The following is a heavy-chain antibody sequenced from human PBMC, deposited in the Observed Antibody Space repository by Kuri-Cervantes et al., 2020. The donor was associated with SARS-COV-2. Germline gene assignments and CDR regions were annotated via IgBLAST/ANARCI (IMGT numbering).Heavy chain of an antibody. CDR1: GGSISGDTYY. V-gene: IGHV4-61*02. Sequence: LRLSCTVSGGSISGDTYYWSWVQQPAGKGLEWIGRIYSSGNTNYNPSLKSRVTISEDTSKNQFSLKLTSVTAADTAVYFCARGRGYHDSSGYYFDSWGQGTLVTVSS. CDR3: ARGRGYHDSSGYYFDS. J-gene: IGHJ4*02. D-gene: IGHD3-22*01. CDR2: IYSSGNT.